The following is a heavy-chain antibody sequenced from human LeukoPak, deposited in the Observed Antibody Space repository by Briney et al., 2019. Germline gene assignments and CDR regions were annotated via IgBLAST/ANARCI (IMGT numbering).Heavy chain of an antibody. CDR2: IYTSGST. V-gene: IGHV4-4*09. CDR3: ARGTDFWSGYLASTYYMDV. J-gene: IGHJ6*03. CDR1: GGSISSYY. D-gene: IGHD3-3*01. Sequence: PSETLSLTCTVSGGSISSYYWSWIRQPPGKGLEWIGYIYTSGSTNYNPSLKSRVTISVDTSKNQSSLKLSSVTAADTAVYYCARGTDFWSGYLASTYYMDVWGKGTTVTVSS.